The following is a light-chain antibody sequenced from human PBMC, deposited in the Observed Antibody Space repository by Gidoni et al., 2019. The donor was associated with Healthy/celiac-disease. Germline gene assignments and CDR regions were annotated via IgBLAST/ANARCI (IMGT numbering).Light chain of an antibody. V-gene: IGKV3-15*01. CDR3: QQYNNWGT. CDR2: GAS. CDR1: QSVSSN. J-gene: IGKJ1*01. Sequence: EIVMTQSPATLSVSLGERATLSCRASQSVSSNLAWYQQKPGLAPRLLIYGASTRATGIPARFSGSGSGTEFTLTISSLQSEDFAVYYCQQYNNWGTFXXXTKVEIK.